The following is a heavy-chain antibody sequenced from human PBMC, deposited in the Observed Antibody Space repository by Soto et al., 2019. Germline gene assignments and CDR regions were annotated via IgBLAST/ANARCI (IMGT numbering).Heavy chain of an antibody. J-gene: IGHJ6*02. CDR2: ISYDESNK. Sequence: QVQLVESGGGVVQPGRSLRLSCAASGFTSSSYGMHWVRQAPGKGLEWVAVISYDESNKYYADSVKGRFTISRAKSKNTLYLQMTSLRAEDTAVYYCAKSIAAVGTPPYFYYYGMDVWGQGTTVTVSS. CDR3: AKSIAAVGTPPYFYYYGMDV. V-gene: IGHV3-30*18. D-gene: IGHD6-13*01. CDR1: GFTSSSYG.